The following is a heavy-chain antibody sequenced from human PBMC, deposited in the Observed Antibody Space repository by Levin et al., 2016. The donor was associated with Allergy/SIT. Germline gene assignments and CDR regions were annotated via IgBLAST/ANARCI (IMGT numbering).Heavy chain of an antibody. D-gene: IGHD2-2*01. Sequence: WIRQPPGKGLEWIGEIYHSGSTNYNPSLKSRVTISVDKSKNQFSLKLSSVTAADTAVYYCARSQGYLRPAALFYYYYYGMDVWGQGTTVTVSS. J-gene: IGHJ6*02. V-gene: IGHV4-4*02. CDR2: IYHSGST. CDR3: ARSQGYLRPAALFYYYYYGMDV.